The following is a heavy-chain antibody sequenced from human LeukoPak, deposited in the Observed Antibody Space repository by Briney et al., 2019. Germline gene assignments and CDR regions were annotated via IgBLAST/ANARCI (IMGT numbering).Heavy chain of an antibody. CDR2: INPSGGST. J-gene: IGHJ3*02. Sequence: ASVKVSCKASGYTFTSYYMHWVRQAPGQGLEWMGIINPSGGSTSYAQKFQGRVTMTRDMSTSTAYMELSSLRSDDTAVYYCARGATLRWPDDVFDIWGQGTSVTVSS. CDR3: ARGATLRWPDDVFDI. CDR1: GYTFTSYY. D-gene: IGHD5-24*01. V-gene: IGHV1-46*01.